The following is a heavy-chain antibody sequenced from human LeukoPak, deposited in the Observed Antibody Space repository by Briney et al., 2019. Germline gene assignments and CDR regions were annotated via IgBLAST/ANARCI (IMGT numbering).Heavy chain of an antibody. V-gene: IGHV3-21*01. CDR3: ARDWAVNYYDSSGYQGYFDY. Sequence: GGSLRLSCAASGFTFNTYSMNWVRQAPGKGLGWVSSISSGSTYIYYADSVKGRFTISRDNAKNSLYLQMNSLRAEDTAVYYCARDWAVNYYDSSGYQGYFDYWGQGTLVTVSS. J-gene: IGHJ4*02. CDR2: ISSGSTYI. CDR1: GFTFNTYS. D-gene: IGHD3-22*01.